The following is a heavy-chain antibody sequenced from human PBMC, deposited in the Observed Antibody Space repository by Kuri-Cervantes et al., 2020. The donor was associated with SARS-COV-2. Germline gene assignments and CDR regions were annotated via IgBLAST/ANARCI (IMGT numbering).Heavy chain of an antibody. CDR2: ISSSSSYI. D-gene: IGHD2-8*01. Sequence: ESLKISCAASGFTFSSYSMNWVRQAPGKGLEWVSSISSSSSYIYYADSVKGRFTISRDNAKNSLYLQMNSLRAEDTAVYYCARESALLSLDYWGQGTLVTVSS. CDR3: ARESALLSLDY. J-gene: IGHJ4*02. V-gene: IGHV3-21*01. CDR1: GFTFSSYS.